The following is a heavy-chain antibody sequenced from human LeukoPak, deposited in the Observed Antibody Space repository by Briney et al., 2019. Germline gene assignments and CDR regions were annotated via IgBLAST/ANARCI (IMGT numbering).Heavy chain of an antibody. Sequence: PSDTLSLTCAVSGYSISSSNWWGWIRQPPGEGLEWIGYIYYSGSTNYNPSLKSRVTMSVDTSKNQFSLKLSSVTALDTAVYYCAGTAYSSGWPKVDYWGQGTLVTVSS. J-gene: IGHJ4*02. CDR1: GYSISSSNW. CDR3: AGTAYSSGWPKVDY. CDR2: IYYSGST. V-gene: IGHV4-28*06. D-gene: IGHD6-19*01.